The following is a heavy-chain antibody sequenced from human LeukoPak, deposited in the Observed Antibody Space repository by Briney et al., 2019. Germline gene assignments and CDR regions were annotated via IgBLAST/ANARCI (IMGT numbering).Heavy chain of an antibody. CDR2: INPNSGGT. CDR1: GYTFTGYY. Sequence: ASVKVSCKASGYTFTGYYMHWVRQAPGQGLEWMGWINPNSGGTNYAQKFQGRVTMTRDTSISTAYMELSRLRSDDTAVCYCARVGGGSYADRAFDIWGQGTMVTVSS. J-gene: IGHJ3*02. D-gene: IGHD2-2*01. V-gene: IGHV1-2*02. CDR3: ARVGGGSYADRAFDI.